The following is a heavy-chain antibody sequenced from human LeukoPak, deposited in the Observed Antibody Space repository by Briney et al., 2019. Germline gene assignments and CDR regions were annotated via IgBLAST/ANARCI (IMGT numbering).Heavy chain of an antibody. Sequence: SVKVSCKASGGTFSSYAISWVRQAPGQGLEWMGGIIPIFGTANYAQKFQGRVTITADESTSTAHMELSSLRSEDTAVYYCARDYCGGDCYWRYFDYWGQGTLVTVSS. V-gene: IGHV1-69*13. CDR2: IIPIFGTA. CDR3: ARDYCGGDCYWRYFDY. J-gene: IGHJ4*02. D-gene: IGHD2-21*02. CDR1: GGTFSSYA.